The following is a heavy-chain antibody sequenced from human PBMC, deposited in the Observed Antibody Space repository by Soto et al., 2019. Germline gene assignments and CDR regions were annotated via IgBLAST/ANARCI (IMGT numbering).Heavy chain of an antibody. V-gene: IGHV1-18*01. Sequence: QVQLVQSGAEVKKPGASVKVSCKGSGYTFASHGISWVRQAPGQGLEWMGWISADNSNRNYAEKFQDRVTMTTDTSTSTAYLEVRSLRSDDTAVYYCARDAWQQCPGDYWGQGTLVTVSS. J-gene: IGHJ4*02. CDR2: ISADNSNR. CDR3: ARDAWQQCPGDY. D-gene: IGHD2-2*01. CDR1: GYTFASHG.